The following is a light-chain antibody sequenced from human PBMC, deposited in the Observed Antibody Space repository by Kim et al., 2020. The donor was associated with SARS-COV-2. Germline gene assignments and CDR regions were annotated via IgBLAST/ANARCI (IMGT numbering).Light chain of an antibody. CDR1: SPNIESIS. CDR3: AAWDDGLNGLV. J-gene: IGLJ2*01. CDR2: SNS. V-gene: IGLV1-44*01. Sequence: TVSCPGTSPNIESISVHWYRQLPQPAPNLLIYSNSHRPSGVPDRLSGSKSGASASLAISGLQFEDESIYHCAAWDDGLNGLVFGGGTQLTVL.